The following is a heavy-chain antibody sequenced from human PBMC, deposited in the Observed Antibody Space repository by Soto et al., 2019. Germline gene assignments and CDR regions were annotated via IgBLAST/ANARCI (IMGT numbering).Heavy chain of an antibody. J-gene: IGHJ4*02. CDR2: ISWDGGST. Sequence: EVQLVESGGVVVQPGGSLRLSCAASGFTFDDYAMHWVRQAPGKGLEWVSLISWDGGSTYYADSVKGRFTVSRDNSKNSLYLQMNSLRAEDTALYYCAKDGGSGYYSPDYWGQGTLVTVSS. D-gene: IGHD3-22*01. V-gene: IGHV3-43D*04. CDR1: GFTFDDYA. CDR3: AKDGGSGYYSPDY.